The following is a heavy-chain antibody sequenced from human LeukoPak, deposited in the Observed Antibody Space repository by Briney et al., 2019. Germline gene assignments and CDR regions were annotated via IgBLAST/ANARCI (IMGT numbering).Heavy chain of an antibody. V-gene: IGHV1-18*01. D-gene: IGHD3-10*01. Sequence: ASVKVSCKSSGYTFTSYGISWVRQAPGQGLEWMGWISAYNGNTNYAQKLQGRVTMTTDTSTSTAYMELRSLRSDDTAVYYCAVDVLLWFGEFKYHFDYWGQGTLVTVSS. CDR1: GYTFTSYG. CDR3: AVDVLLWFGEFKYHFDY. CDR2: ISAYNGNT. J-gene: IGHJ4*02.